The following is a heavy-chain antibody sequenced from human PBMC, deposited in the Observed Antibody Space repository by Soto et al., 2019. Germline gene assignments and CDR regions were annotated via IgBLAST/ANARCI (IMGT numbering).Heavy chain of an antibody. Sequence: EVELVESGGVLVQPGRSLRLSCTTSGFTFDDYAMHWVRQAPGKGLEWVSGITWNSDIIDYADSVKGRFTVYRDNAKNSLYLQMNSPRAEDTALYYCAKELGPAPSFDFWGQGTLVTVSS. CDR3: AKELGPAPSFDF. CDR1: GFTFDDYA. J-gene: IGHJ4*02. CDR2: ITWNSDII. D-gene: IGHD7-27*01. V-gene: IGHV3-9*01.